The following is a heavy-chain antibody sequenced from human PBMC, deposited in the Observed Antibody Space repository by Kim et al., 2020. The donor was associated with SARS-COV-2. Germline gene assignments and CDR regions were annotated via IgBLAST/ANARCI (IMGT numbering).Heavy chain of an antibody. Sequence: GGSLRLSCAASGLIVSSNYMSWVRQAPGKGLEWVSIIYSGGATYYADSVKGRFTISRDNLKNTLYLQMKSLRAEDTAIYYCARDRGGGWSGIDYWGQGT. CDR2: IYSGGAT. CDR1: GLIVSSNY. J-gene: IGHJ4*02. V-gene: IGHV3-53*01. D-gene: IGHD6-19*01. CDR3: ARDRGGGWSGIDY.